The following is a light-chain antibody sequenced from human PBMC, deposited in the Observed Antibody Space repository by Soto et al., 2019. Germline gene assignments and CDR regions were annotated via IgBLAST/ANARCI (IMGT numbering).Light chain of an antibody. J-gene: IGKJ1*01. CDR3: QQYYTTPRT. CDR1: QSVLYSSNNKNY. CDR2: WAS. V-gene: IGKV4-1*01. Sequence: DIVMTQSPDSLAVSLGERATINCKSSQSVLYSSNNKNYLAWYQQRPGQPPKLLIYWASTRESGVPDRFSGSGSGTDFTLTISSLRPEDVAVYYCQQYYTTPRTFGQGIKVEIK.